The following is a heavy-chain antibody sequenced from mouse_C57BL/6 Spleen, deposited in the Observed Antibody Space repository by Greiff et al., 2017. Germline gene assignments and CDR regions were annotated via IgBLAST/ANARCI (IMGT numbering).Heavy chain of an antibody. V-gene: IGHV1-69*01. D-gene: IGHD2-3*01. CDR2: IDPSDSYT. J-gene: IGHJ4*01. CDR3: ARGRLYDAMDY. Sequence: QVQLQQPGAELVMPGASVKLSCKASGFTFTSYWMHWVKQRPGQGLEWIGEIDPSDSYTNYNQKFKGKSTLTVDKASSTADMQLSGLTSEDAAVDYCARGRLYDAMDYWGQGTSGTVSS. CDR1: GFTFTSYW.